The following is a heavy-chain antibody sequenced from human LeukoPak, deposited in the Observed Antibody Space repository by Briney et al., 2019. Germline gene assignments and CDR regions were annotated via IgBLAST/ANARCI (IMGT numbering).Heavy chain of an antibody. D-gene: IGHD2-21*02. CDR1: GGTFSSYA. CDR3: ARWVVVTASDYYYYGMDV. Sequence: SVKVSCKASGGTFSSYAISWVRQAPGQGLEWMGGIIPIFGTANYAQKFQGRVTITADESTSTAHMELSSLRSEDTAVYYCARWVVVTASDYYYYGMDVWGQGTTVTVSS. J-gene: IGHJ6*02. V-gene: IGHV1-69*13. CDR2: IIPIFGTA.